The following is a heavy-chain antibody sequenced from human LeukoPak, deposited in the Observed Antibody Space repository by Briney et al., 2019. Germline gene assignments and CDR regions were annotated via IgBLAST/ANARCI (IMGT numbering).Heavy chain of an antibody. CDR2: INHSGST. D-gene: IGHD3/OR15-3a*01. CDR1: GGSFSGYY. Sequence: PSETLSLTCAVYGGSFSGYYWSWIRQPPGKGLEWIGEINHSGSTNYNPSLKSRVTISVDTSKNQFSLKLSSVTAADTAVYYCARQTGAGLFILPGGQGTLVTVSS. V-gene: IGHV4-34*01. CDR3: ARQTGAGLFILP. J-gene: IGHJ4*02.